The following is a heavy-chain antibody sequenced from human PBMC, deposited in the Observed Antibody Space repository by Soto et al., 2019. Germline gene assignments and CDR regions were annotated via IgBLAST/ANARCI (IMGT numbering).Heavy chain of an antibody. J-gene: IGHJ4*02. CDR2: IYYTGGT. CDR1: GCPISSYY. D-gene: IGHD2-2*01. CDR3: ARAVASTMPSLI. Sequence: QVQLQEWGPGLVKPSETLSLTCTVSGCPISSYYWSWIRQPPGKGLEGIGYIYYTGGTNYNPSIKSRVTISVDTSKNQLALKLRSVTAADTAVYYCARAVASTMPSLIWGQGTLVTVST. V-gene: IGHV4-59*01.